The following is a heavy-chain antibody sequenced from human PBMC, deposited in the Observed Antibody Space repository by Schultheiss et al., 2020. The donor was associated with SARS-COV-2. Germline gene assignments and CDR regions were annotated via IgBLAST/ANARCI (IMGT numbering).Heavy chain of an antibody. CDR2: IYPGDSDT. J-gene: IGHJ6*02. Sequence: GGSLRLSCKASGYSFASYWIGWVRQMPGKGLEWMGIIYPGDSDTRYSPSFQGQVTISADKSISTAYLQWSSLKASDTAMYYCARRAGLERGFDGGMDVWGQGTTVTVSS. CDR3: ARRAGLERGFDGGMDV. V-gene: IGHV5-51*01. CDR1: GYSFASYW. D-gene: IGHD1-1*01.